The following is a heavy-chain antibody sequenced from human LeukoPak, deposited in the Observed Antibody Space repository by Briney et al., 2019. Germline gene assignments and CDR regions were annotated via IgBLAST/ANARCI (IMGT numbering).Heavy chain of an antibody. J-gene: IGHJ4*02. Sequence: GGSLRLSCAASGFTFSSCSMNWVRQAPGKGLEWASSISSSSSYIYYADSVKGRFTISRDNAKNSLYLQMNSLRAEDTAVYYCARGGLYSSGWYLDYWGQGTLVTVSS. CDR1: GFTFSSCS. CDR2: ISSSSSYI. CDR3: ARGGLYSSGWYLDY. V-gene: IGHV3-21*01. D-gene: IGHD6-19*01.